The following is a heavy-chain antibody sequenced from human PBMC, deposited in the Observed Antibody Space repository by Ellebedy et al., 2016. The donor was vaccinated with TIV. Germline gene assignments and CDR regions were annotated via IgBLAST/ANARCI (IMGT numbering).Heavy chain of an antibody. D-gene: IGHD6-19*01. CDR3: ARARSSGWLHTPDY. V-gene: IGHV1-46*04. J-gene: IGHJ4*02. Sequence: AASVKVSCKASGYTFTGYYMHWVRQAPGQGLEWMGIINPSSGSTNYAQKLQGRLTMTRDTSTSTVYMELSSLRSEDTAVYYCARARSSGWLHTPDYWGQGLLVTVSS. CDR1: GYTFTGYY. CDR2: INPSSGST.